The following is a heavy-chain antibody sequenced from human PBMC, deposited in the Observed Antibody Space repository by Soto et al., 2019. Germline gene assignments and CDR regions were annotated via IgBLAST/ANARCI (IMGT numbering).Heavy chain of an antibody. CDR1: GFTFSSYG. Sequence: SLRLSCAASGFTFSSYGMHWVRQAPGKGLEWVAVISYDGSNKYYADSVKGRFTISRDNSKNTLYLQMNSMRAEDTAVYYCARGGGGGIDKYSLDYWGQGTLVTVSS. CDR2: ISYDGSNK. D-gene: IGHD3-16*01. CDR3: ARGGGGGIDKYSLDY. V-gene: IGHV3-30*03. J-gene: IGHJ4*02.